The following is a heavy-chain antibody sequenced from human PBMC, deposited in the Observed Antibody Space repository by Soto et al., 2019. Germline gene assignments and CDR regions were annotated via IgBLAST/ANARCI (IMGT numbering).Heavy chain of an antibody. CDR3: TKDKADKYDSSVDS. CDR2: ITGSAGST. Sequence: LRLSCVGSGFTFDSHAMNWVRQAPGKGLECVAGITGSAGSTYYADSVKGRFTISKDNSKNTLYLQMNSLRAEDTAVYYCTKDKADKYDSSVDSWGQGTQVTVSS. J-gene: IGHJ4*02. V-gene: IGHV3-23*01. D-gene: IGHD3-22*01. CDR1: GFTFDSHA.